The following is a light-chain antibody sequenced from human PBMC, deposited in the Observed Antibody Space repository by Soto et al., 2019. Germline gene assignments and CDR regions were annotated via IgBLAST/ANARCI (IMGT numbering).Light chain of an antibody. V-gene: IGKV3-15*01. J-gene: IGKJ1*01. CDR2: GAS. CDR3: QQYNNWPKT. CDR1: QSVYSN. Sequence: EIVMTQSPATLSVSPGERATLSCRASQSVYSNLAWYQQKPGQAPGLLIYGASTRATGIPARFSGSGSGTEFTLTISSLQSEDFAVYYCQQYNNWPKTFGQGTKGDI.